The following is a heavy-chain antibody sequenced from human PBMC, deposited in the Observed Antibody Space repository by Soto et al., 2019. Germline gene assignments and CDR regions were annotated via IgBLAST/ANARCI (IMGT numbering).Heavy chain of an antibody. D-gene: IGHD3-3*01. V-gene: IGHV1-46*01. Sequence: QVQLVQSGAEVKKPGASVKVSCKASGYTFTSYYMHWVRQAPGQGLEWMGIINPSGGSTSYAQKFQGGVTMTRDTSTSTVYMELSSLRSEDTAVYYCARDPAIFVQSRGAGFDYWGQGTLVTVSS. CDR3: ARDPAIFVQSRGAGFDY. J-gene: IGHJ4*02. CDR1: GYTFTSYY. CDR2: INPSGGST.